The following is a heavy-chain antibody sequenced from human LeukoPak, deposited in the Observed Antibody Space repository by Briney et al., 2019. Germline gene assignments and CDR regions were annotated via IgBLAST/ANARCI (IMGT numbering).Heavy chain of an antibody. CDR1: GFTFSSYA. CDR2: ISGSGGST. CDR3: AKGLPLLGHREDYWYFDL. D-gene: IGHD2-15*01. J-gene: IGHJ2*01. V-gene: IGHV3-23*01. Sequence: GSLRLSCAASGFTFSSYAMSWVRQAPGKGLEWVSAISGSGGSTYYADSVKGRFTISRDNSKNTLYLQMNSLRAEDTAVYYCAKGLPLLGHREDYWYFDLWGRGTLVTVSS.